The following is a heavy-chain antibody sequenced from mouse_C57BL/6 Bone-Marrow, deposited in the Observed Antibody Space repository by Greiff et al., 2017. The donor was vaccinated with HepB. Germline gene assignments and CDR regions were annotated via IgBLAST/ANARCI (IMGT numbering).Heavy chain of an antibody. D-gene: IGHD1-1*01. CDR2: IDPNSGGT. V-gene: IGHV1-72*01. Sequence: QVQLQQSGAELVRPGTSVKMSCKASGYTFTNYWIGWAKQRPGHGLEWIGRIDPNSGGTKYNEKFKSKATLTVDKPSSTAYMQLSSLTSEDSAVYYCAKGYYGSRIDYWGQGTTLTVSS. CDR1: GYTFTNYW. CDR3: AKGYYGSRIDY. J-gene: IGHJ2*01.